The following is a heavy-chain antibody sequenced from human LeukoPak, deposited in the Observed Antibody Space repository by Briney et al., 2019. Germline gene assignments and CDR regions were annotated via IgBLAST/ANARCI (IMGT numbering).Heavy chain of an antibody. D-gene: IGHD3-10*01. CDR2: IYYSGST. CDR3: ARRLLWFGELMSDSYFDY. J-gene: IGHJ4*02. Sequence: SETLSLTCTVSGYSISSGYYWGWIRQPPGKGLEWIGSIYYSGSTYYNPSPKSRVTISVDASKNQFSLKLSSATAADTAVYYCARRLLWFGELMSDSYFDYWGQGTLVTVSS. V-gene: IGHV4-38-2*02. CDR1: GYSISSGYY.